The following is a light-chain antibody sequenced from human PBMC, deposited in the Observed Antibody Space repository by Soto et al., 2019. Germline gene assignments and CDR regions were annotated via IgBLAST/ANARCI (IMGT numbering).Light chain of an antibody. CDR2: GVF. V-gene: IGKV3-20*01. CDR3: QQYGTSPRT. Sequence: EIVLTQSPGTLSLSPGERATLSCRASQSVRSSYLAWYQQKLGQAPRLLIYGVFNRATGIPDRFSGSGSGTDFTLTISRLESEDFAVYYCQQYGTSPRTFCQGTKVEIK. J-gene: IGKJ1*01. CDR1: QSVRSSY.